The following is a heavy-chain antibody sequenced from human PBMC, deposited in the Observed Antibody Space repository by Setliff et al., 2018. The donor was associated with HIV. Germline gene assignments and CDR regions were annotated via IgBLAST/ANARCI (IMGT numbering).Heavy chain of an antibody. CDR2: IYARGST. Sequence: SETLSLTCTVSGGSISSGDYYWGWIRRPPGKGLEWIGSIYARGSTYYNPSLKSRVTISVDTSKNQFSLTLTSVTAADTAVYYCARQQHSSDLKIWNYWGQGTLVTVSS. D-gene: IGHD6-19*01. CDR3: ARQQHSSDLKIWNY. J-gene: IGHJ4*02. V-gene: IGHV4-39*01. CDR1: GGSISSGDYY.